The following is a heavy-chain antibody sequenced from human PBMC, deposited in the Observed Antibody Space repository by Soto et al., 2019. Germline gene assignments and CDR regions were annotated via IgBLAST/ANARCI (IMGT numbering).Heavy chain of an antibody. V-gene: IGHV4-30-2*01. Sequence: SETLSLNCAVSGGSISSGGYSWSWIRQPPGKGLEWIGYIYHSGSTYYNPSLKSRVTISVDRSKNQFSLKLSSVTAADTAVYYCARAVYCSSTSCYGNWFDPWGQGTLVTVSS. CDR2: IYHSGST. CDR3: ARAVYCSSTSCYGNWFDP. D-gene: IGHD2-2*01. CDR1: GGSISSGGYS. J-gene: IGHJ5*02.